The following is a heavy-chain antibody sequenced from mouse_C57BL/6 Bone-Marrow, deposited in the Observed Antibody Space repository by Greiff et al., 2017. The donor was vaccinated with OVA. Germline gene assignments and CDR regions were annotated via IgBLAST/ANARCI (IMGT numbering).Heavy chain of an antibody. CDR3: ARGALYDGPYYYAVDY. CDR2: IYPGSGNT. J-gene: IGHJ4*01. CDR1: GYTFTDYY. Sequence: QVQLKESGAELVRPGASVKLSCKASGYTFTDYYINWVKQRPGQGLEWIARIYPGSGNTYYNEKFKGKATLTAEKSSSTAYMQLSSLTSEDSAFYFCARGALYDGPYYYAVDYWGQGTSVTVSS. V-gene: IGHV1-76*01. D-gene: IGHD2-3*01.